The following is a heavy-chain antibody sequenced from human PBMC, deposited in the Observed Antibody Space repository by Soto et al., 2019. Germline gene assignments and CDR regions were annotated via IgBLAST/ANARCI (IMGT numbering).Heavy chain of an antibody. CDR3: ARDLREGRYFDY. Sequence: PGGSLRLSCAASGFTISTYGMHWVRQAPGKGPEWVAVIWSDGSNKYHADSVKGRFTISRDNSENSLYLQMNSLRVEDTAVYYCARDLREGRYFDYWGQGTLVTVSS. D-gene: IGHD1-26*01. CDR1: GFTISTYG. V-gene: IGHV3-33*01. CDR2: IWSDGSNK. J-gene: IGHJ4*02.